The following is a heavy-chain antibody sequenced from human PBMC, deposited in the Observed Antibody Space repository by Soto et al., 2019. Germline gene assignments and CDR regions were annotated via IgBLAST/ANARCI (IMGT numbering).Heavy chain of an antibody. V-gene: IGHV4-59*01. D-gene: IGHD5-12*01. J-gene: IGHJ4*02. CDR3: AGDAKREYSGYDSYPRFDY. Sequence: SETLSLTCTVSGGSISSYYWSWIRQPPGKGLEWIGYIYYSGSTNYNPSLKSRVTISVDTSKNQFSLKLSSVTAADTAGYYCAGDAKREYSGYDSYPRFDYWGQGTLVTVSS. CDR2: IYYSGST. CDR1: GGSISSYY.